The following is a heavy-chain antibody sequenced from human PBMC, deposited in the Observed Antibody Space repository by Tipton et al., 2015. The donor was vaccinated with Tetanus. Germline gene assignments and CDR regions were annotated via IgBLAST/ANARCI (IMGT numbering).Heavy chain of an antibody. D-gene: IGHD1-7*01. V-gene: IGHV1-69*01. CDR1: GGTFSSYA. J-gene: IGHJ3*02. Sequence: QSGPEVKKPGSSVKVSCKASGGTFSSYAISWVRQAPGQGLEWMGGIIPIFGTANYAQKFQGRVTITADESMSTAYMELSSLRSEDTAVYYCARVSREGPELELDAFDIWGQGTMVTVSS. CDR3: ARVSREGPELELDAFDI. CDR2: IIPIFGTA.